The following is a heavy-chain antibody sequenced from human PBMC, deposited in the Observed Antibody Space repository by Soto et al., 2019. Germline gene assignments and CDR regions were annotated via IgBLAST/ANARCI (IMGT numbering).Heavy chain of an antibody. CDR3: ARDYNWNYGVFDP. V-gene: IGHV4-38-2*02. J-gene: IGHJ5*02. CDR1: GYSISSGYY. D-gene: IGHD1-7*01. CDR2: IYHSGST. Sequence: SETLSLTCAVSGYSISSGYYLGWIRQPPGKGLEWIGSIYHSGSTYYNPSLKSRVTISVDTSKNQFSLKLSSVTAADTAVYYCARDYNWNYGVFDPWGQGTLVTVSS.